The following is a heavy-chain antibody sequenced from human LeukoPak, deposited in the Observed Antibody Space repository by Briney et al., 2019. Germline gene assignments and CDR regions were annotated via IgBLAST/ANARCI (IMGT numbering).Heavy chain of an antibody. CDR3: ARTYYDSSGYYLGLGY. J-gene: IGHJ4*02. Sequence: EASVKVSCKASGYTFTGYYMHWVRQATGQGLEWMGWMNPNSGNTGYAQKFQGRVTMTRNTSISTAYMELSSLRSEGTAVYYCARTYYDSSGYYLGLGYWGQGTLVTVSS. CDR1: GYTFTGYY. V-gene: IGHV1-8*02. D-gene: IGHD3-22*01. CDR2: MNPNSGNT.